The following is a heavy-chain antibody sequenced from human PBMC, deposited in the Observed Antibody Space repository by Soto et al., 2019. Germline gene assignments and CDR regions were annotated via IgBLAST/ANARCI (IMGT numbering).Heavy chain of an antibody. J-gene: IGHJ4*02. CDR3: ARGPYCSSTSCPADY. CDR1: GGSVSSGSYY. V-gene: IGHV4-61*01. D-gene: IGHD2-2*01. CDR2: IYYSGST. Sequence: QVQLQESGPGLVKPSETLSLTCTVSGGSVSSGSYYWSWLRQPPGNGLEWIGYIYYSGSTNYNPSIKSRVTISVDTSKNQFSLKLSSVTAADTAVYYCARGPYCSSTSCPADYWGQGTLVTVSS.